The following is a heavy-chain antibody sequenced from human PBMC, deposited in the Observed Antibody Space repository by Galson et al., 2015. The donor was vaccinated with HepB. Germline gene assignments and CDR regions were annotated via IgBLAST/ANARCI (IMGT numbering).Heavy chain of an antibody. CDR3: ARGILTGYYIDY. J-gene: IGHJ4*02. V-gene: IGHV1-2*02. CDR1: GYTFTGYY. D-gene: IGHD3-9*01. CDR2: INPNSGGA. Sequence: SVKVSCKASGYTFTGYYMHWVRQAPGQGLEWMGWINPNSGGANYAQKFQGRVTMTRDTSISTAYMELSRLRSDDTAVYYCARGILTGYYIDYWGQGTLVTVSS.